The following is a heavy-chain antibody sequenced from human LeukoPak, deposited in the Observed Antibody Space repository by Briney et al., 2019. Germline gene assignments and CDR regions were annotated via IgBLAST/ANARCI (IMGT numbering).Heavy chain of an antibody. J-gene: IGHJ4*02. CDR1: GGSISSGGYY. V-gene: IGHV4-31*03. D-gene: IGHD4-23*01. CDR3: ARGPWSYYGGNSYFDY. Sequence: PSETLSLTCTVSGGSISSGGYYWSWIRQHPGKGLEWIGYIYYSGSTYYNPSLKSRVTISVDTSKNQFSLKLSSVTAADTAVYYCARGPWSYYGGNSYFDYWGQGTLVTVSS. CDR2: IYYSGST.